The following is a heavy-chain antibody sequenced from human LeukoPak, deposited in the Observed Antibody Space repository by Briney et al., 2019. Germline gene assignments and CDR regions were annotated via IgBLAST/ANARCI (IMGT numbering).Heavy chain of an antibody. D-gene: IGHD3-9*01. CDR2: ISAYNGNT. V-gene: IGHV1-18*01. J-gene: IGHJ4*02. Sequence: ASVKVSCKASGYTFTSYGISWVRQAPGQGLEWMGWISAYNGNTNYAQKLQGRVTMTTDTSTSTAYMELRSLRSDDTAVYYCARDPGPYDILTGYYQTYYFDYWGQGTLVTVSS. CDR3: ARDPGPYDILTGYYQTYYFDY. CDR1: GYTFTSYG.